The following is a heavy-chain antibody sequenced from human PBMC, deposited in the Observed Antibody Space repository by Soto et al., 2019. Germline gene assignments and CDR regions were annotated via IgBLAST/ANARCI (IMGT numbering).Heavy chain of an antibody. D-gene: IGHD5-12*01. CDR2: ISPYNGNT. CDR3: ARDQTKRLTDDFDI. V-gene: IGHV1-18*01. J-gene: IGHJ3*02. Sequence: HVQLVQSGAEVKKPGSSLKVSCKASGYTFISYGVSWVRQAPGQGLEWLGWISPYNGNTNYAQKFQGRITMTTDTSTSTVYMDLRSLRTDDTAVYYCARDQTKRLTDDFDIWGQGTMVVVSS. CDR1: GYTFISYG.